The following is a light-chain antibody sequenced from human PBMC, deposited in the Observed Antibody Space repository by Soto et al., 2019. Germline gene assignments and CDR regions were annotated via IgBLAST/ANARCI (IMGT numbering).Light chain of an antibody. CDR2: DAY. J-gene: IGLJ1*01. Sequence: QSVLTQPASVSGSPGQSITISCSGISPDFGVSWYQQHPGKAPKLMIYDAYERPLGVSNRFSGSKSGNTASLTISGLQNEDEADYYCSSYTDGRSYVFGSGTKVTVL. V-gene: IGLV2-14*03. CDR3: SSYTDGRSYV. CDR1: SPDFGV.